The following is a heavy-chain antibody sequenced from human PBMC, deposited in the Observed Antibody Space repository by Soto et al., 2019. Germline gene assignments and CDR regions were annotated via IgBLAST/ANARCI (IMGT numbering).Heavy chain of an antibody. CDR1: GGSISSSSYY. Sequence: SATLSLTCTVSGGSISSSSYYWVWIRQPPGKGLEWIGSIYYSGNTYYTPSLKSRVTISVDTSKNQFSLKLSSVTAADKAVYHCERFVGRYCTGGSCQVDDWGQGTLVTV. D-gene: IGHD2-15*01. V-gene: IGHV4-39*01. CDR3: ERFVGRYCTGGSCQVDD. CDR2: IYYSGNT. J-gene: IGHJ4*02.